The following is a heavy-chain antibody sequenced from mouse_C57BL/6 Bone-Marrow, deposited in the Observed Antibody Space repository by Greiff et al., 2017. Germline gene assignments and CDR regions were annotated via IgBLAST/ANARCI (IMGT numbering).Heavy chain of an antibody. J-gene: IGHJ2*01. D-gene: IGHD2-1*01. CDR3: TRGGIYYGNYFDY. CDR1: GYTFTDYE. Sequence: QVQLQQSGAELVRPGASVTLSCKASGYTFTDYEMHWVKQTPVHGLEWIGAIDPETGGTAYNQKFKGKAILTADKSSSTAYMEIRSLTSEDSAVYYCTRGGIYYGNYFDYWGQGTTLTVSS. V-gene: IGHV1-15*01. CDR2: IDPETGGT.